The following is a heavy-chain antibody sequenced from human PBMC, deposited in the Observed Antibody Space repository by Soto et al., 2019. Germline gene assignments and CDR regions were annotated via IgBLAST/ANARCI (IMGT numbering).Heavy chain of an antibody. CDR3: AKNSVYCSRTSFLPTYYYYGMDV. CDR2: IRWYSGRI. CDR1: GLTFRDYG. J-gene: IGHJ6*02. V-gene: IGHV3-9*01. Sequence: GGSLRLSCATSGLTFRDYGIHWVRQAPGKGLEWVSVIRWYSGRICYADSVKGRFTISRDNARNPMYLQMNSLRAEETGLHYCAKNSVYCSRTSFLPTYYYYGMDVWGQGTTVTVSS. D-gene: IGHD2-2*01.